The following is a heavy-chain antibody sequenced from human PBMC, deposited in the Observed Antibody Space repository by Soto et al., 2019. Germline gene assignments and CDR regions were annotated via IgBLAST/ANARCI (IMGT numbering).Heavy chain of an antibody. Sequence: QVQLVQSGAEVKKPGASVKVSCKASGYTFTSYYMHWVRQAPGQGLDWLGIINPSGGSTTYAQKFHGRVTMSRDRSTSTVYVELSSLRYEDTAVYFCAREPGATGGTRGGYYGMDVWGQGTTVTVSS. CDR2: INPSGGST. J-gene: IGHJ6*02. D-gene: IGHD6-13*01. CDR1: GYTFTSYY. CDR3: AREPGATGGTRGGYYGMDV. V-gene: IGHV1-46*01.